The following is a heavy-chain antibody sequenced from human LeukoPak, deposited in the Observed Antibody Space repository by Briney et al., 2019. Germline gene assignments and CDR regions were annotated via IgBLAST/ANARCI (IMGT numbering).Heavy chain of an antibody. CDR2: ISYDGSGK. Sequence: PGRSLRLSCAASGFTFSSYAMHWVRQAPGKGLEWVAVISYDGSGKFYPDSVKGRFTISRDDSRNTLYLQMNSLRPEDTALYHCAKGGIGGDFDYWGQGTLVTVSS. CDR3: AKGGIGGDFDY. D-gene: IGHD3-16*01. J-gene: IGHJ4*02. V-gene: IGHV3-30-3*01. CDR1: GFTFSSYA.